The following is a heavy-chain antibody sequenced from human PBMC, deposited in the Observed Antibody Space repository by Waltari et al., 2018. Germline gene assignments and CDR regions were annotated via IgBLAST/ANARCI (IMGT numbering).Heavy chain of an antibody. CDR1: GGTFSSYA. CDR3: ASTQDDYGGNGVPNWFDP. D-gene: IGHD4-17*01. CDR2: SIPICGTA. V-gene: IGHV1-69*12. Sequence: QVQLVQSGAEVKKPGSSVKVSCKASGGTFSSYAISWVRQAPGQGLEWMGGSIPICGTANYAQKFQGRVTITADESTSTAYMELSSLRSEDTAVYYCASTQDDYGGNGVPNWFDPWGQGTLVTVSS. J-gene: IGHJ5*02.